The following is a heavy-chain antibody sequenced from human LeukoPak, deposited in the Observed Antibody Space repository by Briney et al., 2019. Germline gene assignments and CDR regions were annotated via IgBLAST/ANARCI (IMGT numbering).Heavy chain of an antibody. D-gene: IGHD3-3*01. CDR3: ARDETYYDFWSGYDGARGNAFDI. V-gene: IGHV1-2*06. J-gene: IGHJ3*02. CDR2: INPNSGGT. Sequence: ASVKVSCKASGYTFTGYYMHWVRQAPGQGLEWMGRINPNSGGTNYAQKFQGRVTMTRDTSISTAYMELSSLRSEDTAVYYCARDETYYDFWSGYDGARGNAFDIWGQGTMVTVSS. CDR1: GYTFTGYY.